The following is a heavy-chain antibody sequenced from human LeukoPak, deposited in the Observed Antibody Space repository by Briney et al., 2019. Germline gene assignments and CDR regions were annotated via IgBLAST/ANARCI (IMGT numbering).Heavy chain of an antibody. CDR1: GYTFTSYG. Sequence: ASVKVSCKASGYTFTSYGISWVRQAPGQALEWMGWISAYNGNTNYAQKLQGRVTMTTDTSTRTAYMELRRLRSDDPAVYYCARECDWLLRNYGMDVWGQGTTVTVPS. V-gene: IGHV1-18*01. J-gene: IGHJ6*02. D-gene: IGHD3-9*01. CDR2: ISAYNGNT. CDR3: ARECDWLLRNYGMDV.